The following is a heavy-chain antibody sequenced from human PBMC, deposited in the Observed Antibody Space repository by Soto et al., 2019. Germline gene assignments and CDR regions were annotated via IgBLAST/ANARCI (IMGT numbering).Heavy chain of an antibody. CDR3: ARDGGILALDV. V-gene: IGHV3-30-3*01. J-gene: IGHJ6*02. D-gene: IGHD3-9*01. Sequence: GGSLRLSCAASGFTFSSYAMHWVRQAPGKGLEWVAVISYDGSNKYYADSVKGRFTISRDNSKNTLYLQMNSLRAEDTAVYYCARDGGILALDVWGQGTTVTVSS. CDR2: ISYDGSNK. CDR1: GFTFSSYA.